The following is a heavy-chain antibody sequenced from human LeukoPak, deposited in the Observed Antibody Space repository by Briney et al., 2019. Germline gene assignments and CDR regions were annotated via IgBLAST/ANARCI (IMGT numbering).Heavy chain of an antibody. Sequence: GGSLRLSCAASGFTFSSHWMSWVRQAPGKGLEWVAKIKADGGEKDHVASVKGRFTISRDNAKNSLYLQMNSLRVEDTAVYYCARGGAARPDFWGQGTLVTVSS. CDR1: GFTFSSHW. V-gene: IGHV3-7*01. CDR2: IKADGGEK. J-gene: IGHJ4*02. D-gene: IGHD6-6*01. CDR3: ARGGAARPDF.